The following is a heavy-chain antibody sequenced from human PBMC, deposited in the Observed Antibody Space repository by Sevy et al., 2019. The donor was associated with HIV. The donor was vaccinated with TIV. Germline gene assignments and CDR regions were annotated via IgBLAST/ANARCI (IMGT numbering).Heavy chain of an antibody. D-gene: IGHD3-22*01. J-gene: IGHJ4*02. CDR2: IRTYNGET. CDR3: ARDSGGSGRYYLDYFDS. CDR1: GYTFIKHP. Sequence: ASVKVSCKTSGYTFIKHPLSWVRQAPGQGLEWMGCIRTYNGETKYVQKFQGRATMTTDTSTSTDYMERRSLRSDDTAVYYCARDSGGSGRYYLDYFDSWGQGTLVTVSS. V-gene: IGHV1-18*01.